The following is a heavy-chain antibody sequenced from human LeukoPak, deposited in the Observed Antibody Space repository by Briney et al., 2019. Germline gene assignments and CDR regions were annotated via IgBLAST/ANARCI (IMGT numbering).Heavy chain of an antibody. J-gene: IGHJ4*02. CDR3: VRNDTSGVGLDY. V-gene: IGHV3-23*01. CDR1: GFTFSNYA. CDR2: ISGRGTSI. Sequence: GESLRLSCAASGFTFSNYAMTWVRQAPGKGLEWVSNISGRGTSINCAVSVKGRFSISRDNSKNTLYLQMNSLRDEDTAVYYCVRNDTSGVGLDYWGQGSLVTVSS. D-gene: IGHD3-3*01.